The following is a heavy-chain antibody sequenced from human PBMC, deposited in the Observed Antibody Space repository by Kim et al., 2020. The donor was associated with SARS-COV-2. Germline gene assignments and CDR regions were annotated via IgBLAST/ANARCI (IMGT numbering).Heavy chain of an antibody. Sequence: KKSYADAVKGRFTISGDNSKKTLYLQMNSLRAEDTAVYYCAKHGESCFDYWGQGTLVTVSS. D-gene: IGHD3-10*01. CDR3: AKHGESCFDY. V-gene: IGHV3-30*02. J-gene: IGHJ4*02. CDR2: KK.